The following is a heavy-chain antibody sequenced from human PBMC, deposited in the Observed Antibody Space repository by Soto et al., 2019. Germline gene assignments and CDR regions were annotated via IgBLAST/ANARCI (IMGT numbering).Heavy chain of an antibody. J-gene: IGHJ4*02. Sequence: EVQLLESGGGLVQPGGSLRLSCVASGFTFSSYAMSWVRKAPGKGLEWVSAISANGGTTYYIDSVKGRFTISRDNSKNTVYLQMNSLRAEDTAVYYCAKDLMYYYDSSGYPDYWGQGTLVTVSS. CDR3: AKDLMYYYDSSGYPDY. D-gene: IGHD3-22*01. CDR2: ISANGGTT. V-gene: IGHV3-23*01. CDR1: GFTFSSYA.